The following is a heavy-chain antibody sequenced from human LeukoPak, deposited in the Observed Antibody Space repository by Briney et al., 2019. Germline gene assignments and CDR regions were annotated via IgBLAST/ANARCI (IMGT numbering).Heavy chain of an antibody. Sequence: GGSLRLSCAASGFTFSSYWMHWVRQAPGKGLVWVSRINIDGSSTGYADSGKGRFTISRDNAKNTLYLQMNSLRAEDTAVYYCVRAGDSGSYLDYWGQGTLVTVSS. V-gene: IGHV3-74*01. CDR1: GFTFSSYW. CDR3: VRAGDSGSYLDY. D-gene: IGHD1-26*01. CDR2: INIDGSST. J-gene: IGHJ4*02.